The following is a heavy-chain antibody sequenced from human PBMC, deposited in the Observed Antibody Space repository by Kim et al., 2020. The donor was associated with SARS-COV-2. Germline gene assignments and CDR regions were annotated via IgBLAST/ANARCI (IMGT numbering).Heavy chain of an antibody. D-gene: IGHD3-10*01. CDR3: ARGAYFGSGSYNGLDV. V-gene: IGHV4-61*01. CDR1: GGSVSSVRYY. J-gene: IGHJ6*02. CDR2: IYYSGRT. Sequence: SETLSLTCTVSGGSVSSVRYYWSWIRQSPGKGLEWIGNIYYSGRTDYNPSLKSRVTLSGDTSKNQLSLKLSSVTAADTAVYSCARGAYFGSGSYNGLDVWGQGTTVIVSS.